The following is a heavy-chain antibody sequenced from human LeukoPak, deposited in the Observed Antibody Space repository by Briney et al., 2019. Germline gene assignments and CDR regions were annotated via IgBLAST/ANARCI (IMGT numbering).Heavy chain of an antibody. CDR3: ARDGITPPGIFNFDY. CDR2: IKYDGSKT. V-gene: IGHV3-30-3*01. CDR1: GFTFSTYA. Sequence: GGSLRLSCAASGFTFSTYALHWVRQAPGKGLEWVAAIKYDGSKTHYADSVKGRFTISRDNSKDTLYLQMNGLRADDTAVYYCARDGITPPGIFNFDYWGQGTLVTVSS. J-gene: IGHJ4*02. D-gene: IGHD2-21*01.